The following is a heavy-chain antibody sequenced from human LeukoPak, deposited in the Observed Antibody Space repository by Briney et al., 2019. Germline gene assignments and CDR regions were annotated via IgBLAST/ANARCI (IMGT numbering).Heavy chain of an antibody. J-gene: IGHJ4*02. CDR3: ARGGMVVAATRVRLLRIDY. CDR2: INHSGST. D-gene: IGHD2-15*01. V-gene: IGHV4-34*01. CDR1: GGSFSGYY. Sequence: SETLSLTCAVYGGSFSGYYWCWIRQPPGKGLEWIGEINHSGSTNYNPSLKSRVTISVDTSKNQFSLKLSSVTAADTAVYYCARGGMVVAATRVRLLRIDYWGQGTLVTVSS.